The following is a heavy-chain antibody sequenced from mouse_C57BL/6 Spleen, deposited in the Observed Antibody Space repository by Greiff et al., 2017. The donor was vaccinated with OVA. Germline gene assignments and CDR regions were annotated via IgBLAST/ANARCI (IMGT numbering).Heavy chain of an antibody. Sequence: EVQLVESGGGLVQPGGSLSLSCAASGFTFTAYYMSWVRQPPGKALEWLGFIRNKANGSTTEYSVSVKGRFTISRENSQSIPYLQMNALRAEDSATYYCARFTPYYFDYGGQGTTLTVSS. V-gene: IGHV7-3*01. CDR1: GFTFTAYY. CDR3: ARFTPYYFDY. J-gene: IGHJ2*01. CDR2: IRNKANGSTT.